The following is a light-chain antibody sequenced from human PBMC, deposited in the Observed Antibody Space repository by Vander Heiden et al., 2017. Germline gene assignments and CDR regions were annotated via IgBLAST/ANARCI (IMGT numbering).Light chain of an antibody. J-gene: IGLJ2*01. V-gene: IGLV3-25*03. CDR3: QSANSSGTYVV. CDR1: ALTKQY. CDR2: KDS. Sequence: SYELPQPPPVAVSTGQTARITCSTDALTKQYAYWYQQKPGQAPVLFVYKDSERPSGIPERFSGSSSGTTVTFTISGVQAEDEADYYCQSANSSGTYVVFGGGTKLTVL.